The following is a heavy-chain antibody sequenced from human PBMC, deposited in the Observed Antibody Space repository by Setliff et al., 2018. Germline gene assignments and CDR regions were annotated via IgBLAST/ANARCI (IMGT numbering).Heavy chain of an antibody. CDR3: AAPFGDLYDANTYYYGMDV. V-gene: IGHV1-8*02. D-gene: IGHD3-10*01. CDR1: GYTFINYE. J-gene: IGHJ6*02. Sequence: ASVKVSCKASGYTFINYEINRVRQATGQGLEWMGGMNPNNGNTGYAQKFQGRVTMTRNTSISTAYMELSSLRSEDTAVYYCAAPFGDLYDANTYYYGMDVWGQGTTVTVSS. CDR2: MNPNNGNT.